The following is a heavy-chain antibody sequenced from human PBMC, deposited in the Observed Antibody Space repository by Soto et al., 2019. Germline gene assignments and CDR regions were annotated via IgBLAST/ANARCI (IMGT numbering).Heavy chain of an antibody. V-gene: IGHV3-21*01. Sequence: GGSLRLSCAASGFTFSSYSMNWVRQAPGKGLEWVSSISSSSSYIYYADSVKGRFTISRDNAKNSLYLQMNSLRAEDTAVYYCASFRGSGSYHFDYWGQGTLVTVSS. CDR2: ISSSSSYI. J-gene: IGHJ4*02. CDR1: GFTFSSYS. CDR3: ASFRGSGSYHFDY. D-gene: IGHD1-26*01.